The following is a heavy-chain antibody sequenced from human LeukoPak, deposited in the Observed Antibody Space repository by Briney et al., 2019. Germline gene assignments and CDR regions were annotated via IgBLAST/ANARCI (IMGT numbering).Heavy chain of an antibody. Sequence: ASVKVSCKVSGYMFTELSMHWVRQAPGKGLEWMGGFDPEDDEKMYAQKFQGRVTMTEDTSTDTAYMELSSLRSEDTAVYYCARGETSSFYSPVSTTHYSYGMDVWGQGTTVTVSS. V-gene: IGHV1-24*01. CDR3: ARGETSSFYSPVSTTHYSYGMDV. CDR1: GYMFTELS. CDR2: FDPEDDEK. D-gene: IGHD5/OR15-5a*01. J-gene: IGHJ6*02.